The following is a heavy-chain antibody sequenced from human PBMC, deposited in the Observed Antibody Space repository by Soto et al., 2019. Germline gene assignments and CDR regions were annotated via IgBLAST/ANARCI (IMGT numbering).Heavy chain of an antibody. Sequence: AASVKVSCKASGGTFGNLGISWLRQAPGQGLEWMGGTIPIFDTPHYAEKFRDRLTITADATSTAYMELTSLSSEDTATYYCARDREDGSGTKYNWFDSWGQGTLVTVSS. CDR3: ARDREDGSGTKYNWFDS. J-gene: IGHJ5*01. CDR2: TIPIFDTP. CDR1: GGTFGNLG. V-gene: IGHV1-69*13. D-gene: IGHD3-10*01.